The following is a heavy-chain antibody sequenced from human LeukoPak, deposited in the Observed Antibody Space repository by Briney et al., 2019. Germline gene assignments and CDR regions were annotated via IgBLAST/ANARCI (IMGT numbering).Heavy chain of an antibody. D-gene: IGHD3-10*01. V-gene: IGHV1-69*01. J-gene: IGHJ5*02. CDR2: IIPLLGTR. CDR3: ARVDAVGDL. CDR1: GGTFSSYA. Sequence: SVKVSCKASGGTFSSYAISWVRQAPGQGLEWMGGIIPLLGTRNYAQKFQDRVTITADESTNTAYMELSSLRSEDTAVYYCARVDAVGDLWGQGTLVTVSS.